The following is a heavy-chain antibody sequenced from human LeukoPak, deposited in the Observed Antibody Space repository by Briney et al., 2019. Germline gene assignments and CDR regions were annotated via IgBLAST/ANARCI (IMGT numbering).Heavy chain of an antibody. CDR1: GYSISSGYY. D-gene: IGHD6-19*01. CDR3: ARRPIAVAGNWFDP. J-gene: IGHJ5*02. V-gene: IGHV4-38-2*02. CDR2: IYYSGSP. Sequence: SETLSLTCTVSGYSISSGYYWGWIRQPPGKGLEWIGSIYYSGSPYYNPSLKSRVTISVDTSKNQFSLKLSSVTAADTAVYYCARRPIAVAGNWFDPWGQGTLVTVSS.